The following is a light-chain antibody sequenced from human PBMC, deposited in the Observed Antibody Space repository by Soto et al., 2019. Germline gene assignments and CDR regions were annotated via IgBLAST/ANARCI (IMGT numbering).Light chain of an antibody. J-gene: IGKJ1*01. CDR3: QQYASYPWT. V-gene: IGKV1-5*01. Sequence: IQLTQSPSSRSASVGDRVTITCRASQSLSGWLAWYQQTPGKAPKLLISDAFRLESGVPSRFRGSGSGTEFSLTISSLQPGDSATFYCQQYASYPWTFGRGTKVDIK. CDR1: QSLSGW. CDR2: DAF.